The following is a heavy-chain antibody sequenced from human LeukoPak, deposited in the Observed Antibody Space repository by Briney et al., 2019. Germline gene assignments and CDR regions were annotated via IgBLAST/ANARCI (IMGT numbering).Heavy chain of an antibody. CDR2: IYYSGST. J-gene: IGHJ4*02. CDR1: GGSISSYY. D-gene: IGHD2-2*01. CDR3: AGTRDPPGLFDY. Sequence: SETLSLTCTVWGGSISSYYGSWLRQPPGKGLEWIGYIYYSGSTNYNPSLKSRVTISVDTSKNQFSLKLSSVTAADTAVYYCAGTRDPPGLFDYWGQGTLVTVSS. V-gene: IGHV4-59*13.